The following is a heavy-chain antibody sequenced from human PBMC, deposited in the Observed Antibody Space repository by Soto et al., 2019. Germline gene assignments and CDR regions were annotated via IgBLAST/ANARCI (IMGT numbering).Heavy chain of an antibody. CDR1: GYTFTSYY. CDR3: ARDVLEWLLSPGVDV. CDR2: INPSGGST. V-gene: IGHV1-46*01. D-gene: IGHD3-3*01. Sequence: ASVKVSCKASGYTFTSYYMHWVRQAPGQGLEWMGIINPSGGSTSYAQKFQGRVTMTRDTSTSTVYMELSSLRSEDTAVYYCARDVLEWLLSPGVDVWGQGTTVTVSS. J-gene: IGHJ6*02.